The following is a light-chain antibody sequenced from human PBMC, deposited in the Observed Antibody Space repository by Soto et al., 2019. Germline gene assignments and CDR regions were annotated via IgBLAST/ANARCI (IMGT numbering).Light chain of an antibody. Sequence: EIVLTQSPATLSLSPGDRATISCRASQSVSSYLAWYQQKPGKAPRLVISDASNVATGIPARFSGSGSGTDFTLTISSLQPEDFAVYHCQQCQSCPPGTFGGGTKVEIK. CDR1: QSVSSY. CDR2: DAS. J-gene: IGKJ4*02. V-gene: IGKV3-11*01. CDR3: QQCQSCPPGT.